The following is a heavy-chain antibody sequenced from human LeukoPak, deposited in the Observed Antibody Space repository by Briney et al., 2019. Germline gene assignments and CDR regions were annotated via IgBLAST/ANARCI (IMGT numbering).Heavy chain of an antibody. D-gene: IGHD6-19*01. Sequence: GGTLRLSCAASGFTFSSYAMSWVRQAPGKGLEWVSTISGSAGSTYYADSVKGRFTITRDNSKNTLYLQMNSLRAEDTAVYYCAKAKGWLQIFDYWGQGTLVIVSS. CDR2: ISGSAGST. V-gene: IGHV3-23*01. CDR1: GFTFSSYA. CDR3: AKAKGWLQIFDY. J-gene: IGHJ4*02.